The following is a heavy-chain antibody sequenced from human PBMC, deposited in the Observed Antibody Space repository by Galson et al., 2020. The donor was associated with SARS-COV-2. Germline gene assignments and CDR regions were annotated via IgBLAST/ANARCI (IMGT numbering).Heavy chain of an antibody. CDR1: GFTLSTYG. V-gene: IGHV3-33*01. J-gene: IGHJ4*02. CDR3: GRGGCRGGPCCHDDYY. D-gene: IGHD2-15*01. Sequence: GESLKISCAASGFTLSTYGMHWVRQAPGKGLEWVALIWYDENNSHYTDSVKGRFSIYRDYSQNTLYLQMNDLSDDDTAMYYCGRGGCRGGPCCHDDYYWGQGTLVFVS. CDR2: IWYDENNS.